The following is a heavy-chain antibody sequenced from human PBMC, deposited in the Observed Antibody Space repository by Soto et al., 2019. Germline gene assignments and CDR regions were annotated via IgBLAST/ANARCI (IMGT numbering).Heavy chain of an antibody. CDR3: AKMDRLYGVAVAFDY. V-gene: IGHV3-23*01. CDR1: GSSFSNYA. J-gene: IGHJ4*02. D-gene: IGHD6-19*01. CDR2: ISGDGVSK. Sequence: GWLRRPCSASGSSFSNYAMSWVRQAPGKGLEWISAISGDGVSKLYADSVRGRFTISRDNAANTLYLHMSGLRAEDTALYYCAKMDRLYGVAVAFDYWGQGTLVTVYS.